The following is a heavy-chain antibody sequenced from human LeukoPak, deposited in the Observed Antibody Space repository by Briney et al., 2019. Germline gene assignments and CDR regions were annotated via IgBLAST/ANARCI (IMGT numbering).Heavy chain of an antibody. J-gene: IGHJ4*02. D-gene: IGHD3-22*01. CDR2: IYYSGST. V-gene: IGHV4-39*07. CDR1: GGSISSGSYY. CDR3: ARVGYYDSSGYYYVPDC. Sequence: SQTLSLTCSVSGGSISSGSYYWGWIRQPPGKGLEWIGSIYYSGSTYYNPSLKSRVTISVDTSKNQFSLKLSSVTAADTAVYYCARVGYYDSSGYYYVPDCWGQGTLVTVSS.